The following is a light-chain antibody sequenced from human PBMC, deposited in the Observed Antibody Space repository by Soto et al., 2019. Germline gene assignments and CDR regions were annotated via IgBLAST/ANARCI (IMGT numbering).Light chain of an antibody. J-gene: IGKJ4*01. V-gene: IGKV1-5*01. CDR1: QTISSW. CDR3: QQLYTYPLT. CDR2: APS. Sequence: IQMTQSPSTLSGSVGDRFTITCRASQTISSWLAWYQQKPGKAPNLLIYAPSTLQSGVPSRFGGSGSGTEFTLTISGLQAEDFATYYCQQLYTYPLTFGGGTKVDIK.